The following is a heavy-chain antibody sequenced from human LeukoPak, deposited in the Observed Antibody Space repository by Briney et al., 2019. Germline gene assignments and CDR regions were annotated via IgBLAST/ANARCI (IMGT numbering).Heavy chain of an antibody. Sequence: PSETLPLTCTVSGGSISSSNYYWGWIRQPPGKGLEWIGSIYYSGSTYYNPSLKSRVTISVDTSRNQTSLKLGSVTAADTAVYYCARQAKGSMDVWGKGTTVTVSS. CDR3: ARQAKGSMDV. CDR1: GGSISSSNYY. CDR2: IYYSGST. V-gene: IGHV4-39*01. J-gene: IGHJ6*03.